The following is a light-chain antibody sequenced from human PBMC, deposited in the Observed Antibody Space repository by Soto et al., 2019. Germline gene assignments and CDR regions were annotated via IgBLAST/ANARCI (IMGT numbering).Light chain of an antibody. CDR3: VLYMGSGTWV. J-gene: IGLJ3*02. CDR1: SGSVSTSYY. V-gene: IGLV8-61*01. Sequence: QAVVTQEPSFSVSPGRTVTLTCALSSGSVSTSYYPSWYQQTPGQTPRTLIYNTNTRSSGVHDRFSGSILGNKAALTITGAQAEDESNYYCVLYMGSGTWVFGGGTKLTVL. CDR2: NTN.